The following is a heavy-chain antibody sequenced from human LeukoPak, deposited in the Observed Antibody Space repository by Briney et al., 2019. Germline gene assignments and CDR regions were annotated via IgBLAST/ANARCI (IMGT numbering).Heavy chain of an antibody. J-gene: IGHJ4*02. D-gene: IGHD6-19*01. CDR3: AKDEIGAVAGLLDY. CDR1: GFXFSTYA. CDR2: ISSDGGST. V-gene: IGHV3-64*04. Sequence: GGSLRLSCSASGFXFSTYAIHWVRQAPGKGLEYVSAISSDGGSTYYADSVKGRFTISRDNSKDTLYLQMNSLRAEDTAVYYCAKDEIGAVAGLLDYWGQGILVTVSS.